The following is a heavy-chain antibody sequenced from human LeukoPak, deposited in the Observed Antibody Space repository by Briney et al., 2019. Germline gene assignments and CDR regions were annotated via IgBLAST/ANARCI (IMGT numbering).Heavy chain of an antibody. CDR2: INHSGST. V-gene: IGHV4-34*01. J-gene: IGHJ4*02. D-gene: IGHD3-22*01. Sequence: PSETLSLTCAVYGGSFSGYYWGWIRQPPGKGLEWIGEINHSGSTNYNPSLKSRVTISVDTSKNQFSLKLSSVTAADTAVYYCARNSGYPRVTDYWGQGTLVTVSS. CDR3: ARNSGYPRVTDY. CDR1: GGSFSGYY.